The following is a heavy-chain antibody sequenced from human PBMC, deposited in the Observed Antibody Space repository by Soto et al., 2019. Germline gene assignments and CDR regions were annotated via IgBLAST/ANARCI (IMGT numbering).Heavy chain of an antibody. CDR1: GFSLSSFA. CDR3: ARENSVQAWLHHFDH. Sequence: GGSLRLSCEASGFSLSSFAMNWVRQAPGRGLEWVSYISDDGASIYYADSLKGRFTISRDNAKNSLSLQMNNLRAEDTAVYYCARENSVQAWLHHFDHWGRGTLVTVSS. V-gene: IGHV3-48*03. CDR2: ISDDGASI. J-gene: IGHJ4*02. D-gene: IGHD5-18*01.